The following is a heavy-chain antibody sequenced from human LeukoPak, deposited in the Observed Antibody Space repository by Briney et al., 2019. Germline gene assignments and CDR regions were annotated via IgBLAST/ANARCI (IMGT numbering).Heavy chain of an antibody. V-gene: IGHV1-8*01. Sequence: ASVKVSCKASGYTFTSYDINWVRQATGQGLEWMGWMNPNSGNTGYAQKFQGRVTMTRNTSISTAYMELSSLRSEDTAVYYCVRGQYQLLLDFDYWGQGTLVTVSS. D-gene: IGHD2-2*01. J-gene: IGHJ4*02. CDR1: GYTFTSYD. CDR2: MNPNSGNT. CDR3: VRGQYQLLLDFDY.